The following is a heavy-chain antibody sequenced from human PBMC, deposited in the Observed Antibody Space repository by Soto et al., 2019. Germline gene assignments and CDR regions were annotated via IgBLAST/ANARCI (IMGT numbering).Heavy chain of an antibody. CDR1: GGSISSYY. CDR3: AKEPICGAIPVFDF. Sequence: PSETLSLTCTVSGGSISSYYWNWIRQPTGKGLEWIGYIYYSGSTNYNPSLKSRVTISVDTSKNQFSLKLSSVTAADTAVFYCAKEPICGAIPVFDFWGRGTMDPVS. J-gene: IGHJ3*01. V-gene: IGHV4-59*01. D-gene: IGHD2-21*01. CDR2: IYYSGST.